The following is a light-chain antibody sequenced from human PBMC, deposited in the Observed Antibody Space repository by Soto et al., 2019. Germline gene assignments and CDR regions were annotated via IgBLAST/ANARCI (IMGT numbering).Light chain of an antibody. CDR3: QQRHMWPIT. CDR1: QSVSSY. CDR2: DAS. J-gene: IGKJ5*01. Sequence: EILLTQSAGPLSLSPGERATLSCRASQSVSSYLAWYQQIPGQAPRLLIYDASTRATGIPARFSGSGSGTDFTLTISSLEPEDSAVYHCQQRHMWPITFGQGTRLEIK. V-gene: IGKV3-11*01.